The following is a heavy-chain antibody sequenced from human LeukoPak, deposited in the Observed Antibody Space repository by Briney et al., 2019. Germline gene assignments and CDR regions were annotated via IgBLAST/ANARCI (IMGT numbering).Heavy chain of an antibody. J-gene: IGHJ5*02. CDR1: GGSISSSSYY. CDR3: ARVLGLLTTRRIDP. CDR2: IYYSGST. V-gene: IGHV4-39*07. Sequence: SETLSLTCTVSGGSISSSSYYWDWIRQPPGKGLEWIGSIYYSGSTYYNPSLKSRVTISVDTSKNQFSLKLSSVTAADTAVYYCARVLGLLTTRRIDPWGQGTLVTVSS. D-gene: IGHD1-7*01.